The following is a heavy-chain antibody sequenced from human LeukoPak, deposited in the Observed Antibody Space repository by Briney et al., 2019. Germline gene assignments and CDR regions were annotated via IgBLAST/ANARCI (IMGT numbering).Heavy chain of an antibody. D-gene: IGHD3-22*01. CDR3: ARDETYDYESNGYLDF. V-gene: IGHV3-74*01. CDR2: IYVDGRTT. J-gene: IGHJ4*02. Sequence: PGGSLRLSCVASGFTFSNYWMHWVRQPPGKGLVWVSRIYVDGRTTNYADSVKGRFTISRDNAKNLVYLQMSSLRAEDTAIYYCARDETYDYESNGYLDFWGQGTVVAVSS. CDR1: GFTFSNYW.